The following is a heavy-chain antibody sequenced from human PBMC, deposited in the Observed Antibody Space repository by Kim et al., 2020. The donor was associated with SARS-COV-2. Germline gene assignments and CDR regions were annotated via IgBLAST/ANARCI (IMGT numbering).Heavy chain of an antibody. Sequence: GGSLRLSCAASGFTFSSYSMNWVRQAPGKGLEWVSSISSSSSYIYYADSVKGRFTISRDNAKNSLYLQMNILRAEDTAVYYCARDKEGYCSSTSCNLFDYWGQGALVTVAS. CDR3: ARDKEGYCSSTSCNLFDY. D-gene: IGHD2-2*01. V-gene: IGHV3-21*04. J-gene: IGHJ4*02. CDR1: GFTFSSYS. CDR2: ISSSSSYI.